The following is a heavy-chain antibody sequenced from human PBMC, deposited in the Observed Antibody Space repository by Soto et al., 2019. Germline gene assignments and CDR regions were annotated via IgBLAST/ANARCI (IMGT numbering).Heavy chain of an antibody. D-gene: IGHD2-2*01. V-gene: IGHV4-34*01. J-gene: IGHJ6*02. CDR3: ARGSPIVLVPAALAPAPLRRGMDV. CDR2: INHSGST. CDR1: GGSFSGYY. Sequence: SETLSLTCAVYGGSFSGYYCYWIRQPPGKGLEWIGEINHSGSTNYNPPLKSRVTISVDTSKNQFSLKVSSVTAADTAVYYCARGSPIVLVPAALAPAPLRRGMDVWGQGTTVTVSS.